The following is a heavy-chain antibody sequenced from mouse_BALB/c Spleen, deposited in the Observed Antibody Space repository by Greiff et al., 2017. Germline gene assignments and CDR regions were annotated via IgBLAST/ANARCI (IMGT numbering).Heavy chain of an antibody. CDR3: ARRDYGSLDY. J-gene: IGHJ2*01. CDR1: GYTFTDYN. V-gene: IGHV1S29*02. CDR2: IYPYNGGT. D-gene: IGHD1-1*01. Sequence: VQLQQSGPELVKPGASVKISCKASGYTFTDYNMHWVKQSHGKSLEWIGYIYPYNGGTGYNQKFKSKATLTVDNSSSTAYMELRSLTSEDSAVYYCARRDYGSLDYWGQGTTLTVSS.